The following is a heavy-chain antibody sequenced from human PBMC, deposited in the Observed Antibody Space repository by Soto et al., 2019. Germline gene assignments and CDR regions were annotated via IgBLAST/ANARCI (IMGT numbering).Heavy chain of an antibody. Sequence: GGSLRLSCAASGFTFSSYGMHWVRQAPGKGLEWVAVIWYDGSNKYYADSVKGRFTISRDNSKNTLYLQMNSLRAEDTAGYYCARIIAAAGTLDYWGQGTLVTVSS. D-gene: IGHD6-13*01. CDR1: GFTFSSYG. CDR2: IWYDGSNK. V-gene: IGHV3-33*01. J-gene: IGHJ4*02. CDR3: ARIIAAAGTLDY.